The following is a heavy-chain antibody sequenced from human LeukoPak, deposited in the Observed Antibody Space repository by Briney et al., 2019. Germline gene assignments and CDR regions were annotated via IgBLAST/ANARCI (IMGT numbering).Heavy chain of an antibody. J-gene: IGHJ4*02. V-gene: IGHV1-2*02. D-gene: IGHD2-15*01. Sequence: ASVKVSCKASGYTFTGYYLHWVRQAPGQRLEWMGWINPNTGDTESAQNFQGRVTMTRDTTISTVYLELTRLTSDDTAVYYCASYPRYVSTPPFDYWGQGTLVTVSS. CDR3: ASYPRYVSTPPFDY. CDR2: INPNTGDT. CDR1: GYTFTGYY.